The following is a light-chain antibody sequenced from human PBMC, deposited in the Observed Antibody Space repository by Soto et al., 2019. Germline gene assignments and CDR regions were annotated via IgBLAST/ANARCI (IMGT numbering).Light chain of an antibody. V-gene: IGLV2-8*01. J-gene: IGLJ2*01. CDR3: SSYAASNNLGV. CDR2: EVS. CDR1: SSDVGCYNY. Sequence: QSALTQPPSASGSPGQSVTISCIGTSSDVGCYNYVSWYQQHPGKAPKLMIYEVSKRPSGVPDRFSGSKSGNTASLTVSGLQAEDEDDYYCSSYAASNNLGVFGGGTKLTVL.